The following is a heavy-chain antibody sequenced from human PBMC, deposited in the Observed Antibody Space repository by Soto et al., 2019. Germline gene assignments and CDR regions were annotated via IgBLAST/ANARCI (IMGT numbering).Heavy chain of an antibody. D-gene: IGHD5-18*01. V-gene: IGHV4-34*01. Sequence: SETLSLTCAVYGGSFSGYYWSWIRQPPGKGLEWIGEINHSGSTNYNPSLKSRVTISLDTSKNQFSLKLSSVTAADTALYYCASFAATAMVTTGFDYWGQGTLVTVSS. CDR1: GGSFSGYY. CDR2: INHSGST. J-gene: IGHJ4*02. CDR3: ASFAATAMVTTGFDY.